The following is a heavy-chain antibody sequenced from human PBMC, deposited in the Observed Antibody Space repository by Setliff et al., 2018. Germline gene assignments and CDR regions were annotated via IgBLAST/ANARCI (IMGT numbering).Heavy chain of an antibody. Sequence: SETLSLTCTVSGGSISSYYWGWIRQPPGKGLEWIGSIYYSGSTYYNPSLKSRVTISVDTSKNQFSLKLSSVTAADTAVYYCARRTEYYNFWSGYYDYWGQGTLVTVSS. CDR3: ARRTEYYNFWSGYYDY. CDR1: GGSISSYY. CDR2: IYYSGST. D-gene: IGHD3-3*01. V-gene: IGHV4-39*07. J-gene: IGHJ4*02.